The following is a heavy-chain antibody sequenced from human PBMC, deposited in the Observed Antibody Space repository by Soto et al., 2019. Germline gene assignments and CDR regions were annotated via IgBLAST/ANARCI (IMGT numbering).Heavy chain of an antibody. J-gene: IGHJ6*02. CDR1: CGSFSGYY. CDR2: INHSGST. Sequence: LETLSLTWAVYCGSFSGYYWRRIRQPPGKGLEGIGEINHSGSTNYNPSLKSRVTISVDTSKNQFSLKLSSVTAADTAVYYCARGSLLWFGEPENYGMDVWGQGTTVTVSS. D-gene: IGHD3-10*01. V-gene: IGHV4-34*01. CDR3: ARGSLLWFGEPENYGMDV.